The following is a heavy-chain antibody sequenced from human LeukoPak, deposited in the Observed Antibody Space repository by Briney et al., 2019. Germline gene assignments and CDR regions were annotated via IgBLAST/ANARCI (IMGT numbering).Heavy chain of an antibody. CDR2: ISSSSSYI. D-gene: IGHD2-2*01. CDR3: ARELRDIVVVTYYFDY. V-gene: IGHV3-21*01. CDR1: GFTFSSYS. J-gene: IGHJ4*02. Sequence: GGSLRLSCAASGFTFSSYSMNLVRQAPGKGLEWVSSISSSSSYIYYADSVKGRFTISRDNAKNSLYLQMNSLRAEDTAVYYCARELRDIVVVTYYFDYWGQGTLVTVSS.